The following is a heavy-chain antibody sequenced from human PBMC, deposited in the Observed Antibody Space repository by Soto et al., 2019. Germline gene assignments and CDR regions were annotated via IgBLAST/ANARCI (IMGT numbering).Heavy chain of an antibody. CDR2: ISTYDGNT. J-gene: IGHJ4*02. V-gene: IGHV1-18*01. CDR1: GYSFTIYG. D-gene: IGHD2-15*01. Sequence: ASVKVSCKASGYSFTIYGITWVRQAPGQGLEWMGWISTYDGNTNYAQNFQGRVSMARDTSTSTAYMELRSLRSDDTAVYYCARDRGRSCIGGTCPFDYWGQGTLVTVSS. CDR3: ARDRGRSCIGGTCPFDY.